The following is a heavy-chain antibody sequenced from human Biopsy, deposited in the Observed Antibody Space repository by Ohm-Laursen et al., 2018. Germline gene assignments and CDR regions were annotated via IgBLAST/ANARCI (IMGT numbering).Heavy chain of an antibody. D-gene: IGHD5/OR15-5a*01. Sequence: SLRPSCSASGFTFRTYGMHWVRLAPGKGLEWVAVISYDQITKHYADSVRGRFTIPRDNSKNTLYLQVNSLRAEDTAVYYCAKDLSVYYYYGIDVWGQGTTVTVSS. J-gene: IGHJ6*02. V-gene: IGHV3-30*18. CDR1: GFTFRTYG. CDR3: AKDLSVYYYYGIDV. CDR2: ISYDQITK.